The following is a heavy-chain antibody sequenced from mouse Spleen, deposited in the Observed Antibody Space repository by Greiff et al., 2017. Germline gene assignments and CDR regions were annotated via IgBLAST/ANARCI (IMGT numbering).Heavy chain of an antibody. CDR2: INPSSGYT. Sequence: QVHVKQSGAELARPGASVKMSCKASGYTFTSYTMHWVKQRPGQGLEWIGYINPSSGYTKYNQKFKDKATLTADKSSSTAYMQLSSLTSEDSAVYYCARDYGYDVGAWFAYWGQGTLVTVSA. V-gene: IGHV1-4*01. CDR3: ARDYGYDVGAWFAY. D-gene: IGHD2-2*01. CDR1: GYTFTSYT. J-gene: IGHJ3*01.